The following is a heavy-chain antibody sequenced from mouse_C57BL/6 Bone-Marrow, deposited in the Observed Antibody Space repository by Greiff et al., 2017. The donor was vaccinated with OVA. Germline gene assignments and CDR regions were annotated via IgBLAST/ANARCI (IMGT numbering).Heavy chain of an antibody. CDR2: IRNKANGYTT. V-gene: IGHV7-4*01. CDR1: GFTFTDYY. J-gene: IGHJ1*03. D-gene: IGHD3-3*01. CDR3: VKAPRGGTEYFDG. Sequence: DVKLVESGGGLVQPGASLRLSCAASGFTFTDYYMSWVRQPPGKAPEWLALIRNKANGYTTEYTASVKGRFTISRDNSQNILYLQRNTLRAEDSATYYWVKAPRGGTEYFDGWGTGTTVTVSS.